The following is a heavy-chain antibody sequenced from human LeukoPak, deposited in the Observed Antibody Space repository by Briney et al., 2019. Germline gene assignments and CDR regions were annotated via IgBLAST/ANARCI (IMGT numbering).Heavy chain of an antibody. CDR2: IYPGDSDT. J-gene: IGHJ4*02. V-gene: IGHV5-51*01. Sequence: GESLKISCKGSGYSFTTYWIGWVRQMPGKGLEWMGIIYPGDSDTRYSPSFQGQVTISVDKSISTAYLQWSSLKASDTAMYYCARLYYDYLWGTYRPSHFDYWSQGILVTVSS. D-gene: IGHD3-16*02. CDR3: ARLYYDYLWGTYRPSHFDY. CDR1: GYSFTTYW.